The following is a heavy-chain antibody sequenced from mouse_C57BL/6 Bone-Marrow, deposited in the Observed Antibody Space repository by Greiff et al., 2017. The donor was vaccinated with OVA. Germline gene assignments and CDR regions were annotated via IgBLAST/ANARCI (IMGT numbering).Heavy chain of an antibody. V-gene: IGHV1-52*01. CDR1: GYTFTSYW. CDR3: ASGWDGYFDY. J-gene: IGHJ2*01. CDR2: IDPSDSET. Sequence: VQLQQPGAELVRPGSSVKLSCKASGYTFTSYWMHWVKQRPIQGLEWIGNIDPSDSETHYNQKFKDKATLTVDKSSSTAYLQLSSLTSEDSAVYYCASGWDGYFDYWGQGTTLTVSS. D-gene: IGHD4-1*01.